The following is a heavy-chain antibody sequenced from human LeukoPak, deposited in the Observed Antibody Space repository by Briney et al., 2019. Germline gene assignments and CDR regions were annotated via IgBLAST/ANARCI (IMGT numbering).Heavy chain of an antibody. V-gene: IGHV3-74*01. J-gene: IGHJ5*02. CDR1: GFTFSNYA. D-gene: IGHD6-6*01. CDR2: INSDGSST. CDR3: ARGKGIAARPSNWFDP. Sequence: GGSLRLSCAASGFTFSNYAMSWVRRAPGKGLVWVSRINSDGSSTSYADSVKGRFTISRDNAKNTLYLQMNSLRAEDTAVYYCARGKGIAARPSNWFDPWGQGTLVTVSS.